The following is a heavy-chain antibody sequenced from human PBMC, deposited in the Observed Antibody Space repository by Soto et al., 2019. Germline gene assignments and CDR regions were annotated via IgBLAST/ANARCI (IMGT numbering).Heavy chain of an antibody. CDR2: ISGSGGST. Sequence: EVQLLESGGGLVQPGGSLRLSCAASGFTFSSYAMSWVRQAPGKGLEWVSAISGSGGSTYYADSVKGRFTISRDNSKNTVYLQMNSLRAEDTAVYYCAKDMYSSSWYFYYYSMDVWGQGTTVTVSS. CDR1: GFTFSSYA. J-gene: IGHJ6*02. D-gene: IGHD6-13*01. CDR3: AKDMYSSSWYFYYYSMDV. V-gene: IGHV3-23*01.